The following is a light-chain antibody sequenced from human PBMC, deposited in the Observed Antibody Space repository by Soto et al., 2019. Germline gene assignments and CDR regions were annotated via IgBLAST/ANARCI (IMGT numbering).Light chain of an antibody. CDR3: QQYGSSPRT. V-gene: IGKV3-20*01. Sequence: EIVLTQSPDTLSLSPGDSATLSCRASESVRSSYLAWYQQTPGQTPRLLIYAASSRATGIPDRFSGSGSGTDFSLTISRLEAEDFAVYYCQQYGSSPRTFGQGTKVDI. J-gene: IGKJ1*01. CDR1: ESVRSSY. CDR2: AAS.